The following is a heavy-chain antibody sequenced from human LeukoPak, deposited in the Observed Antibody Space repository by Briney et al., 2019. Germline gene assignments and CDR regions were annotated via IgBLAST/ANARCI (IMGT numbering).Heavy chain of an antibody. Sequence: ASVKVSCKASGYTFTGYYMHWVRQAPGQGLEWRGWINPNSGGTNYAQKFQGRVTMTRDTSISTAYMELSRLRSDDTAVYYCARYPYYDSSGFRGMDVWGQGTTVTVSS. J-gene: IGHJ6*02. CDR1: GYTFTGYY. V-gene: IGHV1-2*02. CDR2: INPNSGGT. CDR3: ARYPYYDSSGFRGMDV. D-gene: IGHD3-22*01.